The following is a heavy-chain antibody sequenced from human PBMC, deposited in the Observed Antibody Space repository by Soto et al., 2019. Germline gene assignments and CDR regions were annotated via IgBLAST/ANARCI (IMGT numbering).Heavy chain of an antibody. CDR2: ISSSGSTI. D-gene: IGHD6-13*01. J-gene: IGHJ6*02. Sequence: GVLRLSCAASGFTFSDYYMSWIRQAPGKGLEWVSYISSSGSTIYYADSVKGRFTISRDNAKNSLYLQMNSLRAEDTAVYYCARGTASSWYYYGMDVWGQGTTVTVSS. CDR3: ARGTASSWYYYGMDV. V-gene: IGHV3-11*01. CDR1: GFTFSDYY.